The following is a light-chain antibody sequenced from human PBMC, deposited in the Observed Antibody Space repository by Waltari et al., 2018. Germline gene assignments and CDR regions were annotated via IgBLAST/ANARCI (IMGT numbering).Light chain of an antibody. V-gene: IGLV1-44*01. Sequence: QSVLAQPPSASGTPGQRITISCSGSNSNIGSNTVNWYQQFPGTAPRLLIYSNNQRPSGVPDRFSASKSGSSAALAIYGFHSEDEADYYCSTWDDRLTGVVFGGGTKVTVL. CDR1: NSNIGSNT. CDR3: STWDDRLTGVV. J-gene: IGLJ2*01. CDR2: SNN.